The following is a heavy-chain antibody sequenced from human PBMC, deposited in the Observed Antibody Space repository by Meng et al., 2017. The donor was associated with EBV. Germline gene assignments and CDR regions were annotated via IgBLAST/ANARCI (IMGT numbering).Heavy chain of an antibody. J-gene: IGHJ4*02. CDR1: GYAFTSYI. V-gene: IGHV1-3*01. CDR2: INVGVGYT. CDR3: VRGPPVGVPGPGDY. D-gene: IGHD2-21*01. Sequence: VQSGDEVKNPGASVKFSCKASGYAFTSYILHWVRQAPGQRLEWMGWINVGVGYTRYSQKFQGRVTISSDTSATTGYMELSSLRSEDTAVYYCVRGPPVGVPGPGDYWGQGTLVTVSS.